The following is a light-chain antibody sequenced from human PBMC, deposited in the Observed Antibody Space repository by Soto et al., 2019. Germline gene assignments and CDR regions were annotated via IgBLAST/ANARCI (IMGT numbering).Light chain of an antibody. V-gene: IGKV1-12*01. Sequence: DIQLTQSPSSVSASVGDRVTLTCRASQGISNWLAWYQQKPGKAPKLLTSAASTLQGGVPSRFSGSFSGTDFTLTITSLQAEDFATYFCQQAYSLPVTFGQGTKLEIK. CDR3: QQAYSLPVT. J-gene: IGKJ2*01. CDR2: AAS. CDR1: QGISNW.